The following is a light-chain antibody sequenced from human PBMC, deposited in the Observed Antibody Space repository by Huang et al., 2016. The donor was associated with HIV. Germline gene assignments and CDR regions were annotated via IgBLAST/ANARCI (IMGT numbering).Light chain of an antibody. CDR2: SAS. V-gene: IGKV1-39*01. CDR1: QNINTY. Sequence: DILLTQSPSSLSASVGDRVTITCRACQNINTYLNWYQQKPGKAPNLLIHSASTLQTGVPSRFSGSGSGTDFTLTVNSLQPEDSATYYCQQGYSALITFGQGTRL. J-gene: IGKJ5*01. CDR3: QQGYSALIT.